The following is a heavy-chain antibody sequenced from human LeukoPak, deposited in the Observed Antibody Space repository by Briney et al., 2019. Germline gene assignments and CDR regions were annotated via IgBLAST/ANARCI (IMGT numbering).Heavy chain of an antibody. V-gene: IGHV4-59*01. CDR1: GGSISSYY. CDR2: IYYSGST. J-gene: IGHJ4*02. D-gene: IGHD3-9*01. CDR3: ARGNYDILTGYYWSPYFDY. Sequence: PSETLSLTCTVSGGSISSYYWSWIRQPPGKGLEGVGYIYYSGSTNYNPSLKSRVTISVDTSKDQFSLKLSSVTAADTAVYYCARGNYDILTGYYWSPYFDYWGQGTLVTVSS.